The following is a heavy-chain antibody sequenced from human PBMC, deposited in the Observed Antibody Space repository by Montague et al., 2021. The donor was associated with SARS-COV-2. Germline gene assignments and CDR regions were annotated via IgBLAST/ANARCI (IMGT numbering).Heavy chain of an antibody. J-gene: IGHJ4*02. Sequence: SLRLSCAASGFIFSNYEMHWVRLAPGKGLEWVSYISSASTTVYYADSVKGRFTISRDDARNSLYLQLNSLRVEDTAVYYCAGSGLEYWGQGTLVTVSS. CDR3: AGSGLEY. CDR2: ISSASTTV. V-gene: IGHV3-48*03. CDR1: GFIFSNYE. D-gene: IGHD3-3*01.